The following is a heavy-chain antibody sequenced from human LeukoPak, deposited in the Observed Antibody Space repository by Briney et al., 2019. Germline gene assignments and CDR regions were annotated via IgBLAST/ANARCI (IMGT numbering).Heavy chain of an antibody. CDR1: GGTFSSYA. CDR3: ARDLGMGCSGGSCYAPFDY. J-gene: IGHJ4*02. D-gene: IGHD2-15*01. V-gene: IGHV1-69*10. CDR2: IIPIFGIA. Sequence: RASVKVSCKASGGTFSSYAISWVRHAPAQGLEWMGRIIPIFGIANYAQKFQGRVTITADKSTSTAYMELSSLRSEDTAVYYCARDLGMGCSGGSCYAPFDYWGQGTLVTVPS.